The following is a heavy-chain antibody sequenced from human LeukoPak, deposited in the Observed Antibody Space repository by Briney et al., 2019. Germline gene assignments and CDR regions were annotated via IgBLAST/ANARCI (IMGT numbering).Heavy chain of an antibody. CDR1: GFTFSSYA. CDR2: ISGSGGST. V-gene: IGHV3-23*01. CDR3: AKGLASYYYYGMDV. J-gene: IGHJ6*02. Sequence: QPGGSLRLSCAASGFTFSSYAMSWVRQAPGKGLEWVSAISGSGGSTYHADSVKGRFTISRDNSENTLYLQMNSLRAEDTAVYYCAKGLASYYYYGMDVWGQGTTVTVSS. D-gene: IGHD3-16*01.